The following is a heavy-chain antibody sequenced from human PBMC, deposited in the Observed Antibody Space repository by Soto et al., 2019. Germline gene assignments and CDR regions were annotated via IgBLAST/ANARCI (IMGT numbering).Heavy chain of an antibody. D-gene: IGHD2-15*01. CDR2: ISYDGSNK. CDR3: ARDSQGYCSGGSCYGAAYYYYGMDV. Sequence: QPGGSLRLSCAASGFTFSSYAMHWVRQAPGKGLEWVAVISYDGSNKYYADSVKGRFTISRDNSKNTLYLQMNSLRAEDTAVYYCARDSQGYCSGGSCYGAAYYYYGMDVWGQGTTVTVSS. V-gene: IGHV3-30-3*01. CDR1: GFTFSSYA. J-gene: IGHJ6*02.